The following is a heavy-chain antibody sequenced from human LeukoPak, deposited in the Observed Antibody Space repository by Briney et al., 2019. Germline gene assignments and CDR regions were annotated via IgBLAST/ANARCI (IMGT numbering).Heavy chain of an antibody. J-gene: IGHJ5*02. V-gene: IGHV4-38-2*01. Sequence: PSETLSLTCAVSGYSISSGYYWGWIRRPPGKGLEWIGSIYHSGSTYYNPSLKSRVTISVDTSKNQFSLKLSSVTAADTAVYYCARCIAAAGTVDWFDPWGQGTLVTVSS. D-gene: IGHD6-13*01. CDR1: GYSISSGYY. CDR2: IYHSGST. CDR3: ARCIAAAGTVDWFDP.